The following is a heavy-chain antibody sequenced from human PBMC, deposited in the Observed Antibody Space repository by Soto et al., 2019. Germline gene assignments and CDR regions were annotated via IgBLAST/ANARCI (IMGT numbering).Heavy chain of an antibody. CDR3: ARTVAGTQVLFDY. Sequence: LSLTCTVSGGSVSSGSYYWSWIRQPPGKGLEWIGYIYYSGSTNYNPSLKSRVTISVDTSKNQFSLKLSSVTAADTAVYYCARTVAGTQVLFDYWGQGTLVTVSS. J-gene: IGHJ4*02. D-gene: IGHD6-19*01. CDR2: IYYSGST. CDR1: GGSVSSGSYY. V-gene: IGHV4-61*01.